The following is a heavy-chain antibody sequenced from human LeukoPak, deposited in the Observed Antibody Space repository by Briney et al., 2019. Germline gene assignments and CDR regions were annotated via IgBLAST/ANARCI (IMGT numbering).Heavy chain of an antibody. J-gene: IGHJ3*02. Sequence: GGSLRLSCAASGFTFSSYAMSWVRQAPGKGLEWVSAISGSGGSTDYADSVKGRFTISRDNSKNTLYLQMNSLRAEDTAVYYCAKANEQQLVLSAFDIWGQGTMVTVSS. D-gene: IGHD6-13*01. CDR2: ISGSGGST. V-gene: IGHV3-23*01. CDR3: AKANEQQLVLSAFDI. CDR1: GFTFSSYA.